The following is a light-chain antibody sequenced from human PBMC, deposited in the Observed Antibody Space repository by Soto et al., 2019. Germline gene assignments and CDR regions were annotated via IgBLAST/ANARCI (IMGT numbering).Light chain of an antibody. CDR3: HQYGIVPWT. CDR2: GAS. J-gene: IGKJ1*01. CDR1: QSVIY. Sequence: EIVSTQSPGTLSLSPGERATLSCRASQSVIYLAWYQQKPGQAPRLLFYGASNRATGIPGRFSGSGSGTDFTLTISRMEPEDSAVYYCHQYGIVPWTFGQGTKVDIK. V-gene: IGKV3-20*01.